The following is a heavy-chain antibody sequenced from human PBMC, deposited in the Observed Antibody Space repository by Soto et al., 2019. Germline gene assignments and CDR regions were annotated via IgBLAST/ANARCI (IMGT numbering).Heavy chain of an antibody. CDR3: ARSLGYCSGGSCSYFDY. D-gene: IGHD2-15*01. Sequence: SVKVSFNASGGTFSSYAISWVRQPPGQGLEWMGRIIPILGIANYAQKFQGRVTITADKSTSTAYMELSSLRSEDKAVYYCARSLGYCSGGSCSYFDYWGQGTLVTVSS. CDR1: GGTFSSYA. J-gene: IGHJ4*02. CDR2: IIPILGIA. V-gene: IGHV1-69*04.